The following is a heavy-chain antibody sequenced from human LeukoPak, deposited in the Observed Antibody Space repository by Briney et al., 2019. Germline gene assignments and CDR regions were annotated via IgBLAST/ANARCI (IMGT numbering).Heavy chain of an antibody. Sequence: SETLSLTCTVSGGSIGTSNYYWGWLRQPPGKGLEWIGTIYYSGSTFYNPSLKTRVTISLDTSKNQFSLKLTSVTAVDTAVYYCARGLIGSGSTYKAPFDYWGQGTLVTVSS. V-gene: IGHV4-39*01. J-gene: IGHJ4*02. D-gene: IGHD3-10*01. CDR2: IYYSGST. CDR3: ARGLIGSGSTYKAPFDY. CDR1: GGSIGTSNYY.